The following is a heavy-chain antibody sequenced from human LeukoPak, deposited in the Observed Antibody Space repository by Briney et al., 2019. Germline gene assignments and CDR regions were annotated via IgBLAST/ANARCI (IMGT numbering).Heavy chain of an antibody. Sequence: SETLSLTCAVSGYSISSNYYWGWIRQPPGKGLEWIGVIYHRGNTDYNPSLQSRVTISIDTSKNEFSLMVNSVTAADTAVYYCARSVIVPAIVADYYTYMDVWGRGISVTVSS. J-gene: IGHJ6*03. CDR2: IYHRGNT. V-gene: IGHV4-38-2*01. CDR1: GYSISSNYY. D-gene: IGHD2-2*01. CDR3: ARSVIVPAIVADYYTYMDV.